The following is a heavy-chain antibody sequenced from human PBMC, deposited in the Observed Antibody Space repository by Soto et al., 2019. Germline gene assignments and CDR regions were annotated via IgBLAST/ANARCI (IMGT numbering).Heavy chain of an antibody. V-gene: IGHV3-30*18. CDR2: ISYDGSNK. Sequence: GGSLRLSCAASGFTFSSYGMHWVRQAPGKGLGWVAVISYDGSNKYYADSVKGRFTISRDNSKNTLYLQMNSLRAEDTAVYYCAKGQEDIVVVVAATPGHALDIWGQGTMVTVSS. CDR3: AKGQEDIVVVVAATPGHALDI. D-gene: IGHD2-15*01. J-gene: IGHJ3*02. CDR1: GFTFSSYG.